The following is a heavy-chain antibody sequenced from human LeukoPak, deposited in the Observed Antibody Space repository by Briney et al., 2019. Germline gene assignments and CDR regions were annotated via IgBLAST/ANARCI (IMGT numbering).Heavy chain of an antibody. Sequence: GGSLRLSCAASGFTVSTNYMSWVRQAPGKGLEWVSVIYSGGSTNYADSVKGRFTISRDNSKNTLYLLMNSLRAEDTAVYYCARDPPAIGGTGYWGQGTLVTVSS. D-gene: IGHD1-1*01. V-gene: IGHV3-53*01. J-gene: IGHJ4*02. CDR1: GFTVSTNY. CDR2: IYSGGST. CDR3: ARDPPAIGGTGY.